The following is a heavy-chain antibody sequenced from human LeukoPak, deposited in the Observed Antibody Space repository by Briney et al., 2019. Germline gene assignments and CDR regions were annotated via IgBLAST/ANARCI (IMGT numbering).Heavy chain of an antibody. V-gene: IGHV4-59*08. Sequence: SETLSLTCTVSGGSISSYYWSWIRQPPGKGLEWIGYIYYSGSTNYNPSLKSRVTISVDTSKNQFSLKLSSVTAADTAVYYCARRNYGDYGFDYWGQGTLVIVSS. J-gene: IGHJ4*02. D-gene: IGHD4-17*01. CDR2: IYYSGST. CDR1: GGSISSYY. CDR3: ARRNYGDYGFDY.